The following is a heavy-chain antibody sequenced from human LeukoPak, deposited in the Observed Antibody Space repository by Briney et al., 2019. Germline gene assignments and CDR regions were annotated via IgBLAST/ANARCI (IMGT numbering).Heavy chain of an antibody. CDR2: IYTSGST. D-gene: IGHD5/OR15-5a*01. V-gene: IGHV4-61*05. CDR1: GYSISSISSTYY. CDR3: ARNSLYDSFDY. J-gene: IGHJ4*02. Sequence: SETLSLTCTVSGYSISSISSTYYWGWVRQSPGKGLEWIGRIYTSGSTNYNPSLKSRVTMSVDTSKNQFSLKLSSVTAADTAVYYCARNSLYDSFDYWGQGTLVTVSS.